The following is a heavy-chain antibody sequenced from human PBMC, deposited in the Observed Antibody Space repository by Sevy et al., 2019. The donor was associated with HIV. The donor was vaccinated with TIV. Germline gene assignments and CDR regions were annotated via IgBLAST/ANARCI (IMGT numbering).Heavy chain of an antibody. V-gene: IGHV4-59*01. CDR3: AREENSGGRFDY. Sequence: SETLSLTCTLSGGSISSYYWSWIRQPPGKGLEWIGYIYYSGSTNYNPSLKSRVTISVDTSKNQFSLKLSSVTAADTAVYYCAREENSGGRFDYWGQGTLVTVSS. CDR1: GGSISSYY. D-gene: IGHD2-15*01. J-gene: IGHJ4*02. CDR2: IYYSGST.